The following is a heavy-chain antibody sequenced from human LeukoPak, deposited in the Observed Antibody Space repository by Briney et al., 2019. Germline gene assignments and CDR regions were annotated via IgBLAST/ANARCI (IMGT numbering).Heavy chain of an antibody. CDR3: AITYCGGDCYSPYYYGMDV. CDR2: MNPNSGNT. CDR1: GYTFTSYD. J-gene: IGHJ6*02. V-gene: IGHV1-8*01. Sequence: ASVKVSCKASGYTFTSYDINWVRQATGQGLGWMGWMNPNSGNTGYAQKFQGRVTMTRNTSISTAYMELSSLRSEDTAVYYCAITYCGGDCYSPYYYGMDVWGQGTTVTVSS. D-gene: IGHD2-21*02.